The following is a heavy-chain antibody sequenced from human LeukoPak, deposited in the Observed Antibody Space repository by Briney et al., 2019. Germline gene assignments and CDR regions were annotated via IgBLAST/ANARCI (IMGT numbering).Heavy chain of an antibody. V-gene: IGHV3-66*01. D-gene: IGHD3-22*01. CDR3: ARDSSGYYSHY. Sequence: GGSPRLSCAASGFTVSSNYMSWVRQAPGKGLEWVSVIYSGGSTYYADSVKGRFTISRDNSKNTLYLQMNSLRAEDTAVYYCARDSSGYYSHYWGQGTLVTVSS. CDR1: GFTVSSNY. CDR2: IYSGGST. J-gene: IGHJ4*02.